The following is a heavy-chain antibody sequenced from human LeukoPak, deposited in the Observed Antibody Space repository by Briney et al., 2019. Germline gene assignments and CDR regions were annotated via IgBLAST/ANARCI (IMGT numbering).Heavy chain of an antibody. CDR2: ITNSGST. V-gene: IGHV4-34*01. CDR3: ARAGYCSSTSCYAAARGY. D-gene: IGHD2-2*01. J-gene: IGHJ4*02. Sequence: PSETLSLTCAVYGGSFSGYYWSWIRQPPGKGPEWIGEITNSGSTNYTPSLKSRVTISVDTSKNQFALKLSSVTAADTAVNYCARAGYCSSTSCYAAARGYWGQGTLVTVSS. CDR1: GGSFSGYY.